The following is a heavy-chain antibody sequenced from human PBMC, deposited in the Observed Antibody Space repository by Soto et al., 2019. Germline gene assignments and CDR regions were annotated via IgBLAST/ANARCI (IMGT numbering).Heavy chain of an antibody. CDR1: GFIFSNHG. Sequence: PGGSLRLSCVGSGFIFSNHGMHWVRQTPGKGLEWVAFMSYDGSDTFYADSVKGRFTISRDNSKNTLFLHMSNLRAEDTAMYYCTIVRVADSALDHWGQGTLVTVSS. CDR2: MSYDGSDT. V-gene: IGHV3-30*02. J-gene: IGHJ4*02. CDR3: TIVRVADSALDH. D-gene: IGHD3-10*02.